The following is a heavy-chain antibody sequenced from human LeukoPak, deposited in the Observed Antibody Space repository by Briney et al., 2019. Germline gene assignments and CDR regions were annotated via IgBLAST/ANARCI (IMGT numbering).Heavy chain of an antibody. V-gene: IGHV1-46*01. D-gene: IGHD6-19*01. Sequence: ASVKVSCKASGYTFTSYYMHWVRQAPGQGLEWMGIINPSGGSTSYAQKFQGRVTITRDTSASTAYMELSSLRSEDTAVYYCARAVAGTSKFDYWGQGTLVTVSS. CDR3: ARAVAGTSKFDY. CDR1: GYTFTSYY. CDR2: INPSGGST. J-gene: IGHJ4*02.